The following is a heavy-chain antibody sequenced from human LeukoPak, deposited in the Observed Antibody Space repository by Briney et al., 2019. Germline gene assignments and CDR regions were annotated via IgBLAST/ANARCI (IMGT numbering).Heavy chain of an antibody. V-gene: IGHV4-39*01. D-gene: IGHD5-12*01. Sequence: PSETLSLTCNVSGGSVSSNFYSWGWIRQPPGKGLEWIGSMYYSGNAHYNLSLQSRVTMSVDTSKKHFSLKLSSVTATDTAIYFCASATTYSIDDWGEETLVTVFS. CDR3: ASATTYSIDD. CDR1: GGSVSSNFYS. J-gene: IGHJ4*03. CDR2: MYYSGNA.